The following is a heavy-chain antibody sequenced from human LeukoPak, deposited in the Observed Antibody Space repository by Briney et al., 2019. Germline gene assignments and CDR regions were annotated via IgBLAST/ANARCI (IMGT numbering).Heavy chain of an antibody. J-gene: IGHJ6*03. V-gene: IGHV4-59*01. D-gene: IGHD6-6*01. CDR1: GGSISSYY. Sequence: PSETLSLTCTVSGGSISSYYWSWIRQPPGKGLEWIGYIYYSGSTNYNPSLKSRVTISVDTSKNQFSLKLSSVTAADTAVYYCARDLRLWVAARHYYYYMDVWGKGTTVTVSS. CDR2: IYYSGST. CDR3: ARDLRLWVAARHYYYYMDV.